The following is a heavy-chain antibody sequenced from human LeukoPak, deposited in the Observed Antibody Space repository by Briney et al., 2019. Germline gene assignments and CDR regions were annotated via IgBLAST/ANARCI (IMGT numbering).Heavy chain of an antibody. CDR1: GGSFSGYF. CDR2: INPSGST. CDR3: ARHRTNYGSGSYYNIAQINWFDP. Sequence: SETLSLTCAVYGGSFSGYFWSWIRQPPGRGLEWIGEINPSGSTNSNPSLKSRVIISVDTSKNQFSLKLSSVTAADTAMYYCARHRTNYGSGSYYNIAQINWFDPWGQGTLVTVSS. V-gene: IGHV4-34*01. J-gene: IGHJ5*02. D-gene: IGHD3-10*01.